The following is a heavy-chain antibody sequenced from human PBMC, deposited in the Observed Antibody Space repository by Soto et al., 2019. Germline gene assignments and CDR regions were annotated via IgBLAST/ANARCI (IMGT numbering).Heavy chain of an antibody. V-gene: IGHV1-69*01. Sequence: QVQLVQSGAEVKKPGSSVKVSCKASGGTFRSNAISWVRQAPGQGLEWMGGIIPIFGTTSYAQKFQGRVTITADESTTTAYMELNSLGSEDTAVYYCASNHRGSYHFDYWGQGTVVTVSS. J-gene: IGHJ4*02. CDR3: ASNHRGSYHFDY. D-gene: IGHD3-16*02. CDR2: IIPIFGTT. CDR1: GGTFRSNA.